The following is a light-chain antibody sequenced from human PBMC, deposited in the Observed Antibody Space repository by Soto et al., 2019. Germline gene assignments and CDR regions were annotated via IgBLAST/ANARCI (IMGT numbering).Light chain of an antibody. J-gene: IGKJ1*01. CDR3: QQYVGLPPT. CDR1: QSVSSSH. Sequence: EIVLTQSPDTLSVSPGETATLSCGASQSVSSSHIAWYQQKPGQSPRLLIDGASSRASGIPDRFSGSGSGTDFTLTISRLEPEDFAVYYCQQYVGLPPTFGQGTKVDIK. CDR2: GAS. V-gene: IGKV3-20*01.